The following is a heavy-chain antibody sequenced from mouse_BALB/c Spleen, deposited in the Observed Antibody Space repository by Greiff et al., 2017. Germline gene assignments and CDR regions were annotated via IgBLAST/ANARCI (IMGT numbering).Heavy chain of an antibody. CDR3: ARLTTVVADY. D-gene: IGHD1-1*01. V-gene: IGHV1-7*01. CDR2: INPSTGYT. CDR1: GYTFTSYW. Sequence: QVQLQQSGAELAKPGASVKMSCKASGYTFTSYWMHWVKQRPGQGLEWIGYINPSTGYTEYNQKFKDKATLTADKSSSTAYMQLSSLTSEDSAVYYCARLTTVVADYWGQGTTLTVSS. J-gene: IGHJ2*01.